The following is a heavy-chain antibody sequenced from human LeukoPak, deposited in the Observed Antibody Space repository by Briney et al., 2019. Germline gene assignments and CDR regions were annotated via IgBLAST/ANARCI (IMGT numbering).Heavy chain of an antibody. D-gene: IGHD5-12*01. CDR2: IYYSGST. V-gene: IGHV4-59*01. CDR3: ARVGGATTNYYYYGMDV. J-gene: IGHJ6*02. CDR1: GGSISSYY. Sequence: ASETLSLTCTVSGGSISSYYWSWIRQPPGRGLEWNGYIYYSGSTNYNPSLKSRVTISVDTSKNQFSLKLSSVTAADTAVYYCARVGGATTNYYYYGMDVWGQGTTVTVSS.